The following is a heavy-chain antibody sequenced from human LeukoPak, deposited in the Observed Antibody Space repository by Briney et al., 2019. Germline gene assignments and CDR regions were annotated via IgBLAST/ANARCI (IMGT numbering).Heavy chain of an antibody. CDR3: AKAPDYYDSSGLFDY. Sequence: GRSLRLSCAASGFTFSSYGMHWVRQAPGKGLEWVAVISYDGSNKYYADSVKGRFTISRDNSKNTLYLQMNSLRAEDTAVYYCAKAPDYYDSSGLFDYWGQGTLVTVSS. V-gene: IGHV3-30*18. CDR2: ISYDGSNK. J-gene: IGHJ4*02. D-gene: IGHD3-22*01. CDR1: GFTFSSYG.